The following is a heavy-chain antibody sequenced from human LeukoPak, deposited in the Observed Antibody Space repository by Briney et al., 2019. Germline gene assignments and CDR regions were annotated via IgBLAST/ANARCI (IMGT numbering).Heavy chain of an antibody. CDR1: GGSISNGDHY. CDR3: ARAPNYDFWSGYYTGSPYYYGMDV. V-gene: IGHV4-61*08. D-gene: IGHD3-3*01. Sequence: SETLSLTCTVSGGSISNGDHYWSWIRQPPGKGLEWIGYIYYSGSTNYNPSLKSRVTISVDTSKNQFSLKLSSVTAADTAVYYCARAPNYDFWSGYYTGSPYYYGMDVWGQGTTVTVSS. J-gene: IGHJ6*02. CDR2: IYYSGST.